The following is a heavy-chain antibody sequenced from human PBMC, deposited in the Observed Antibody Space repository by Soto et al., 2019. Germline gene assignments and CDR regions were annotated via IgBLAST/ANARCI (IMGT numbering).Heavy chain of an antibody. V-gene: IGHV1-3*01. CDR3: ARDRVWWLALQFDY. CDR2: INAGNGNT. J-gene: IGHJ4*02. CDR1: GYTFTSYA. Sequence: ASVKVSCKASGYTFTSYAMHWVRQAPGQRLEWMGWINAGNGNTKYSQKFQDRVTITRDTSASTAYMELSSLRSEDTAVYYCARDRVWWLALQFDYWGQGPWSPSPQ. D-gene: IGHD6-19*01.